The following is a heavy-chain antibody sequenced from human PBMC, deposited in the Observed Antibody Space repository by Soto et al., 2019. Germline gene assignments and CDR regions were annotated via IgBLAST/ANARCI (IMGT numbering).Heavy chain of an antibody. D-gene: IGHD3-16*01. Sequence: SQTLSLTCAISGDSVSGNSAAWNWIRQSPSRGLEWLGRTYYRSRWYNDYAVSVKSRITVTPDTSKNHFSLHLNSVTPEDTAVYSCEREFPYYVSSDSYIDYWGEGGLVTVSS. J-gene: IGHJ4*02. CDR3: EREFPYYVSSDSYIDY. CDR1: GDSVSGNSAA. V-gene: IGHV6-1*01. CDR2: TYYRSRWYN.